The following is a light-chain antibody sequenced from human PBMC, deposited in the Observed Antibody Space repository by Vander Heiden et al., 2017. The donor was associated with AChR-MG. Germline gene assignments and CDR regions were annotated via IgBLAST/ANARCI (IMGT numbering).Light chain of an antibody. CDR3: QQYYSTPGT. Sequence: DIVMTQSPDSLAVSLGERATINCRSSQNILFSSNNENFLAWYQQKPGQPPKLLIYWASTRESGVPDRFSGSGSGTDFTLTITSLQAEDVAVYYCQQYYSTPGTFGQGTKVEIK. V-gene: IGKV4-1*01. J-gene: IGKJ1*01. CDR2: WAS. CDR1: QNILFSSNNENF.